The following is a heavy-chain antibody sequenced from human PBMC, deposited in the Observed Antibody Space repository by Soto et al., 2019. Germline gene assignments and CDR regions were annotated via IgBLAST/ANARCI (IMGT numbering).Heavy chain of an antibody. Sequence: SDTLSLTCSVSSDSMNRGGYYWSWLRQHPGKGLEWIGYIYSNGDTYYNPSLKSRVTISVDTSKNQFSLNLTSVTGADTAVYYCARRGGSSPGYYYYAFDVWGQGTKVTVS. D-gene: IGHD6-6*01. J-gene: IGHJ6*02. CDR2: IYSNGDT. V-gene: IGHV4-31*03. CDR1: SDSMNRGGYY. CDR3: ARRGGSSPGYYYYAFDV.